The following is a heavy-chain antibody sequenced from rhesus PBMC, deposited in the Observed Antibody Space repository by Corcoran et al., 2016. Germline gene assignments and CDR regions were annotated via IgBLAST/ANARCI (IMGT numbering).Heavy chain of an antibody. J-gene: IGHJ5-1*01. V-gene: IGHV4-173*01. CDR2: ISGSGGST. Sequence: QLQLQESGPGLVKPPETLSLTRAVSGGSISRYDGRSIRQPPGTGLEWIGSISGSGGSTGYNPSLKSRVTISTDTSKNQFSLKLSSVTAADTAVYYCARALRGLFDVWGPGVLVTVSS. CDR3: ARALRGLFDV. CDR1: GGSISRYD.